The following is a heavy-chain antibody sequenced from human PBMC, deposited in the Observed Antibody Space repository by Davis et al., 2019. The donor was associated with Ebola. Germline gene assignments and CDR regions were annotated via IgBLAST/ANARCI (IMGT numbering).Heavy chain of an antibody. D-gene: IGHD3-22*01. CDR2: IYPGDSDT. Sequence: GESLKISCKASGYTFTRYWIVWVRQMPGKGLEWMGIIYPGDSDTRYSPSFLGQVIFSADKSMNTAYLHWSSLKASDTATYYCARAPYYYDVSGFYVDYWGQGTLVTVSS. V-gene: IGHV5-51*01. CDR3: ARAPYYYDVSGFYVDY. CDR1: GYTFTRYW. J-gene: IGHJ4*02.